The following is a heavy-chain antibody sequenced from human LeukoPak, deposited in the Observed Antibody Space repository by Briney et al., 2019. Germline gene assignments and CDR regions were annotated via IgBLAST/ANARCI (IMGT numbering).Heavy chain of an antibody. J-gene: IGHJ5*02. CDR2: ISSSGSTI. CDR3: ASLESRDAYKKPPS. Sequence: GGSLRLSCAASGFTFSDYYMSWIRQAPGKGLEWVSYISSSGSTIYYADSVKGRFTISRDNAKNSLYLQMNSLRAEDTAVYYCASLESRDAYKKPPSWGQGTLVTVSS. V-gene: IGHV3-11*01. D-gene: IGHD5-24*01. CDR1: GFTFSDYY.